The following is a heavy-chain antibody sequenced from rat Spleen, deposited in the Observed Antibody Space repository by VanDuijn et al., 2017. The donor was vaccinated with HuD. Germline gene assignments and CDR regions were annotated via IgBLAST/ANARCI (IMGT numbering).Heavy chain of an antibody. J-gene: IGHJ2*01. D-gene: IGHD3-4*01. CDR2: ISTSGGTT. CDR1: GFTFSNYD. V-gene: IGHV5-25*01. CDR3: AKGGHNPYYFDY. Sequence: EVQLVESGGGSVQPGRSLKLSCAALGFTFSNYDMAWVRQAPTKGLEWGASISTSGGTTYYRDSVRGRFTVSRDNAKSTLYLQMDSLRSEDTATYYCAKGGHNPYYFDYWGQGVMVTVSS.